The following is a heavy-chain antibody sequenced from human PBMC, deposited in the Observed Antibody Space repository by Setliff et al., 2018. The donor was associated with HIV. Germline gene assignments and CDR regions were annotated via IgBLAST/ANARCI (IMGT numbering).Heavy chain of an antibody. CDR3: ARDSGGSYTPLDY. D-gene: IGHD3-10*01. Sequence: PGESLKISCAASGFTFSSYTMNWVRQAPGKGLEWVSSISSSSYYINYADSVKGRFTISRDNAKNSMYLQMNSLRAEDTAVYYCARDSGGSYTPLDYWGHGTLVTVSS. CDR2: ISSSSYYI. V-gene: IGHV3-21*01. J-gene: IGHJ4*01. CDR1: GFTFSSYT.